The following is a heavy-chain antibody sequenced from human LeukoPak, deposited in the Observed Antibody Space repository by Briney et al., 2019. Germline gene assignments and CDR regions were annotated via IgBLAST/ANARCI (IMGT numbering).Heavy chain of an antibody. D-gene: IGHD3-3*01. J-gene: IGHJ3*02. CDR2: INHSGST. CDR3: ARTYYDFWSGYPDASDI. V-gene: IGHV4-34*01. CDR1: GGSFSGYY. Sequence: SETLSLTCAVYGGSFSGYYWSWIRQPPGKGLEWIGEINHSGSTNYNPSLKSRVTISVDTSKNQFSLKLSSVTAADTAVYYCARTYYDFWSGYPDASDIWGQGTMVTVSS.